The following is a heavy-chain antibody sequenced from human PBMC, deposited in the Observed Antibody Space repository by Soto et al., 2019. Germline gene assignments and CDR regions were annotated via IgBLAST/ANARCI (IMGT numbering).Heavy chain of an antibody. CDR2: IIPILGIA. CDR3: AREGPAGGVFNWFDP. J-gene: IGHJ5*02. V-gene: IGHV1-69*04. CDR1: GGTFSSYA. Sequence: SVKVSCKASGGTFSSYAISWVRQAPRQGLEWMGRIIPILGIANYAQKFQGRVTITADKSTSTAYMELSSLRSEDTAVYYCAREGPAGGVFNWFDPWGQGTLVTVSS. D-gene: IGHD3-16*01.